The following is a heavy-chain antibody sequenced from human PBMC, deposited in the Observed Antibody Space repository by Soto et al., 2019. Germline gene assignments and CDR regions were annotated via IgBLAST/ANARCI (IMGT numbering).Heavy chain of an antibody. CDR2: ISGSGGST. CDR3: AKGRGYCMSTSCYVGSDY. Sequence: EVQLLESGGGLVQPGGSLRLSCAASGFTFSSYAMSWVRQAPGKGLEWVSVISGSGGSTYYADSVKGRFTISRDNSKNTLYLQMNSLRVEDTAVYYCAKGRGYCMSTSCYVGSDYWGQGTLVTVSS. CDR1: GFTFSSYA. J-gene: IGHJ4*02. V-gene: IGHV3-23*01. D-gene: IGHD2-2*01.